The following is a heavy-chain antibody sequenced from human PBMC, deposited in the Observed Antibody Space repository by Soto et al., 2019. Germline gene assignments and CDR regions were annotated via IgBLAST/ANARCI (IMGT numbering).Heavy chain of an antibody. V-gene: IGHV1-69*13. CDR3: ARVYLGYCSSTSCYAGFDY. CDR2: IIPIFGTA. Sequence: ASVKVSCKASGGTFSSYAISWVRQAPGQGLEWMGGIIPIFGTANYAQKFQGRVTITADESTSTAYTELSSLRSEDTAVYYCARVYLGYCSSTSCYAGFDYWGQGTLVTVSS. D-gene: IGHD2-2*01. CDR1: GGTFSSYA. J-gene: IGHJ4*02.